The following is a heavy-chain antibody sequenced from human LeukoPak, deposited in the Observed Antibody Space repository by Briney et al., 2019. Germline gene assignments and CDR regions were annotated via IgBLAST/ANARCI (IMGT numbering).Heavy chain of an antibody. CDR3: AKRTTVTTFHDY. Sequence: GGSLRLSCAASGFTFSSSAMSWVRQAPGKGLEWVSAISNNGGYTYYADSVQGRFTISRDNSKSTLCLQMNSLRAEDTAVYYCAKRTTVTTFHDYWGQGTLVTVSS. V-gene: IGHV3-23*01. D-gene: IGHD4-11*01. CDR1: GFTFSSSA. CDR2: ISNNGGYT. J-gene: IGHJ4*02.